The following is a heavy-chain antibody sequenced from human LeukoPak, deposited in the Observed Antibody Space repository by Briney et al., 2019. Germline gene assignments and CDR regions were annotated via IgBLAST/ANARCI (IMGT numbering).Heavy chain of an antibody. Sequence: GGSLRLSCVGSGFTFSRSSMNWVRQAPGKGLEWVSSISSSSSYIYYADSVKGRFTISRDNAKNSLYLQMNSLRAEDTAVYYCATESGTYSGTCFDYWGQGTLVTVSS. CDR1: GFTFSRSS. CDR2: ISSSSSYI. J-gene: IGHJ4*02. CDR3: ATESGTYSGTCFDY. V-gene: IGHV3-21*01. D-gene: IGHD1-26*01.